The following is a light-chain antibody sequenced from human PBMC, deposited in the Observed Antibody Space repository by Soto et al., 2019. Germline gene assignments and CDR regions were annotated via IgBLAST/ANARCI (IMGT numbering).Light chain of an antibody. CDR3: QPYGSSPWT. J-gene: IGKJ1*01. Sequence: EIVLTQSPGTLSLSPGERATLSCRASQSVSSSYLAWYQQKPGQAPRLLIYGASIRATGIPDRFSGSGSGTDFTLTISRLEPEDFAVYYCQPYGSSPWTFGQGTKVEIK. V-gene: IGKV3-20*01. CDR1: QSVSSSY. CDR2: GAS.